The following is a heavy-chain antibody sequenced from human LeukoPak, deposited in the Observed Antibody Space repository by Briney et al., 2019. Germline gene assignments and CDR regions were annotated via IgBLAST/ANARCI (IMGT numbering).Heavy chain of an antibody. V-gene: IGHV4-59*06. D-gene: IGHD3-16*01. CDR2: IYYSGST. Sequence: RASETLSLTCTVSGGSISNYYWSWIRQPPGKGLEWIGYIYYSGSTYYNPSLKSRVTISVDTSKNQFSLKLSSVTAADTAVYYCARGQSGGVYFLGAFDIWGQGTMVTVSS. J-gene: IGHJ3*02. CDR3: ARGQSGGVYFLGAFDI. CDR1: GGSISNYY.